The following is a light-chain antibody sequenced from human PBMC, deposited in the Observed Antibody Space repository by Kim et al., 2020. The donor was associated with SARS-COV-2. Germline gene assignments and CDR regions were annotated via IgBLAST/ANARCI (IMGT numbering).Light chain of an antibody. V-gene: IGKV1-39*01. J-gene: IGKJ2*03. CDR3: QQSYSDPYS. CDR1: QSISRY. Sequence: SESVGDRVTITCRASQSISRYLNWYQHEPGKVPKLLIYAASNLQSGVPSRFSGSASGTDFTLTISSLQREDFATYYCQQSYSDPYSFGQGTKLEI. CDR2: AAS.